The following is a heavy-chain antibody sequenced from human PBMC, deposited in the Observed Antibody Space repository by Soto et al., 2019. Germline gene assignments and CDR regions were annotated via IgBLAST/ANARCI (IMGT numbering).Heavy chain of an antibody. CDR2: IYYSGST. D-gene: IGHD2-8*02. CDR3: ARELATGGVYNWFDA. CDR1: GCSVSSGRYY. Sequence: XETLSLTCTDSGCSVSSGRYYWSWIRQPPGKGLEWIGYIYYSGSTNYNPSLKSRVTISVDTSKNQFSLKLSSVTAADTAVYYCARELATGGVYNWFDAWGQETLVTVSS. V-gene: IGHV4-61*01. J-gene: IGHJ5*02.